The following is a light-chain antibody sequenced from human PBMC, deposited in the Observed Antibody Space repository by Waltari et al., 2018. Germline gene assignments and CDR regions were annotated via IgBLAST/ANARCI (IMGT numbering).Light chain of an antibody. CDR3: SSYTSSSTQV. CDR2: DVS. V-gene: IGLV2-14*01. CDR1: SSDVGGYNY. Sequence: QSALTQPASVSGSPGQSITISCTGTSSDVGGYNYVPWYQQHPGKAPKLMIYDVSNRPSGVSNRFSGSKSGNTASLTISGLQAEDEAYYYCSSYTSSSTQVFGTGTKVTVL. J-gene: IGLJ1*01.